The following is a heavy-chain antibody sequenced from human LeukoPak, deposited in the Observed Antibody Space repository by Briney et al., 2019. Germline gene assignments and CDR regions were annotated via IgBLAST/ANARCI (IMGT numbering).Heavy chain of an antibody. V-gene: IGHV3-48*03. CDR2: ISHTGSLI. Sequence: GGSLRLSCAASGFTSNPSELNWVRQAPGKGLEWISYISHTGSLIYYADSVKGRFTISRDNTKNLLYLQMNSLRAEDTAVYYCAKYPSSSGYYYGIGHWGQGTQVTVSS. D-gene: IGHD3-22*01. CDR3: AKYPSSSGYYYGIGH. CDR1: GFTSNPSE. J-gene: IGHJ4*02.